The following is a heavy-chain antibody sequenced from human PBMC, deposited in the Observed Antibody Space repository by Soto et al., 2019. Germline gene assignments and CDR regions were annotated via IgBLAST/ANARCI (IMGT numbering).Heavy chain of an antibody. CDR1: GLTFGDYT. V-gene: IGHV3-49*03. J-gene: IGHJ6*02. D-gene: IGHD5-12*01. Sequence: PGSSLRLSCTASGLTFGDYTMSWFRQAPGKVLEWGGFIRSKAYGGTTEYAASVKGRFSISRDDSKSIAYLQMNSLKTEDTAVYYCTRDQGVSRVATTTHYYYGMDVWGQGTTVTVSS. CDR2: IRSKAYGGTT. CDR3: TRDQGVSRVATTTHYYYGMDV.